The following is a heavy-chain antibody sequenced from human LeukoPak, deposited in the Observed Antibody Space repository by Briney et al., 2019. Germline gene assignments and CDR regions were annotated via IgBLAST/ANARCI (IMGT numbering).Heavy chain of an antibody. D-gene: IGHD6-19*01. CDR3: ARQRDSSGPGFFDY. CDR2: IYHSGST. V-gene: IGHV4-38-2*02. CDR1: GYSISRGYY. J-gene: IGHJ4*02. Sequence: SETLSLTCTVSGYSISRGYYWGWIRQPPGEGLEWIGSIYHSGSTYYNPSLQSRVTISVDTSENQFSLRLTSVTAADTAVYYCARQRDSSGPGFFDYWGQGTLVTVSS.